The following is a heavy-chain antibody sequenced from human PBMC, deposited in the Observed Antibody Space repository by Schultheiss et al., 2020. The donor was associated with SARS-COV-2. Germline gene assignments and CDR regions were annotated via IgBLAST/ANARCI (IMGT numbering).Heavy chain of an antibody. Sequence: GESLKISCAASGFTFSSYAMHWVRQAPGKGLEWVAVISYDGSNKYYAYSVKGRFTISRDNSKNTLYLQMNSLRAEDTAVYYCARSGRVAARPGGRYYYYYGMDVWGQGTTVTVSS. V-gene: IGHV3-30*07. CDR2: ISYDGSNK. CDR3: ARSGRVAARPGGRYYYYYGMDV. J-gene: IGHJ6*02. D-gene: IGHD6-6*01. CDR1: GFTFSSYA.